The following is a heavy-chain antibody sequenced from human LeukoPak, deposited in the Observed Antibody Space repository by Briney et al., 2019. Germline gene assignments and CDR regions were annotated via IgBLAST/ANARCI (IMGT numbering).Heavy chain of an antibody. CDR3: ARFPLYYADSSSTNAFDI. J-gene: IGHJ3*02. CDR1: GGSISSSSYY. D-gene: IGHD3-22*01. Sequence: SETLSLTCTVSGGSISSSSYYWGWIRQPPGKGLEWIGSIYYSGSTYYNPSLKSRVTISVDTSKNQFSLKLISVTAADTAVYYCARFPLYYADSSSTNAFDIWGQGTMVTVSS. V-gene: IGHV4-39*07. CDR2: IYYSGST.